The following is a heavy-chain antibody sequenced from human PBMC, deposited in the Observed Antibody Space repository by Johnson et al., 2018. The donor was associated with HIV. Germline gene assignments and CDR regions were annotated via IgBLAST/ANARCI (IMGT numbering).Heavy chain of an antibody. Sequence: VQLLESGGGLVKPGGSLRLSCAASGFTFSDYYMSWIRQAPGKGLEWVSYISSSGGTIYYAASVKGRFTISRDHAKNSLYLQMNSLSAEDTAVYYCASLPLRYRSWDDIWGQGTRVTVSS. CDR2: ISSSGGTI. J-gene: IGHJ3*02. D-gene: IGHD3-9*01. CDR1: GFTFSDYY. CDR3: ASLPLRYRSWDDI. V-gene: IGHV3-11*04.